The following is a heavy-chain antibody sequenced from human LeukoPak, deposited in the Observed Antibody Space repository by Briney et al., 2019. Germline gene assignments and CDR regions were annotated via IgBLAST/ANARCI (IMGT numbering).Heavy chain of an antibody. J-gene: IGHJ3*02. CDR1: GGSISSYY. Sequence: SETLSLTCTVSGGSISSYYWSWIRQPPGKGLEWIGYIYYSGSTKYNPSLKSRVTISVDTSERQFSLKLSSVTAADTAAYYCAGHMTVTYDAFDIWGHGTLVAVSS. CDR3: AGHMTVTYDAFDI. V-gene: IGHV4-59*08. D-gene: IGHD3-22*01. CDR2: IYYSGST.